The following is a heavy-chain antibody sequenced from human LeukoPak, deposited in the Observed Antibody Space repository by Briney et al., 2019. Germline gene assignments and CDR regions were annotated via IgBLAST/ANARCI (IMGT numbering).Heavy chain of an antibody. CDR1: GFTFSDHY. Sequence: GGSLRLSCAASGFTFSDHYIDWVRQAPGKGLEWVGRSRDKGNSYTTAYAASVRGRFTISRDDSRNSLYLQMNSLKIEDTAVYYCTKLARAPRDFDYWGQGTLVTVSS. D-gene: IGHD3-10*01. J-gene: IGHJ4*01. V-gene: IGHV3-72*01. CDR3: TKLARAPRDFDY. CDR2: SRDKGNSYTT.